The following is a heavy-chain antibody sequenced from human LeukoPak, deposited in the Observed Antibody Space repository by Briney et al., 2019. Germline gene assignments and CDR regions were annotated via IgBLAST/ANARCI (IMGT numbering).Heavy chain of an antibody. CDR2: IYYSGST. CDR1: GGSISSGGYY. V-gene: IGHV4-31*03. Sequence: SQTLSLTCTVSGGSISSGGYYWSWIRQHPGKGLEWIGYIYYSGSTYYNPSLKCRVTISVDTSKNQFSLKLSSVTAADTAVYYCAREGYSYGTPRTGFDYWGQGTLVTVSS. D-gene: IGHD5-18*01. J-gene: IGHJ4*02. CDR3: AREGYSYGTPRTGFDY.